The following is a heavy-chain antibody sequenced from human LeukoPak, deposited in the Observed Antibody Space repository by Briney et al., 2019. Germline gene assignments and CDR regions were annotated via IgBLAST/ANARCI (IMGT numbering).Heavy chain of an antibody. CDR3: ARDRYYYDSSGYSLFEY. CDR2: IHTSGST. D-gene: IGHD3-22*01. V-gene: IGHV4-4*07. Sequence: PSETLSLNCTVSGVSISSYYWSWIRQPAGKRLEWIGHIHTSGSTSYNPSLKSRVTMSVDTSENQFSLKLSSVTAADTAVYYCARDRYYYDSSGYSLFEYWGQGTLVTVSS. J-gene: IGHJ4*02. CDR1: GVSISSYY.